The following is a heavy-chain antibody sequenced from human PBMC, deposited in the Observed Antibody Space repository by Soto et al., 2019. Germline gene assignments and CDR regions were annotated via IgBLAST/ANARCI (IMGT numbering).Heavy chain of an antibody. CDR2: IYYSGST. J-gene: IGHJ4*02. V-gene: IGHV4-30-4*01. Sequence: SETLSLTCTVSGGSISSGDYYWSWIRQPPGKGLEWIGYIYYSGSTYYNPSLKSRVTISVDTSKNQFSLKLSSVTAADTAVYYCARAGSYPPGRFDYWGQGTLVTVSS. D-gene: IGHD2-2*01. CDR1: GGSISSGDYY. CDR3: ARAGSYPPGRFDY.